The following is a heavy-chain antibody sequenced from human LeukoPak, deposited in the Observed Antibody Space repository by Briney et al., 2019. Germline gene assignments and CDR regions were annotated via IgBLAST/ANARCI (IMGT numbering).Heavy chain of an antibody. CDR3: ARGRGFLVLLQ. CDR1: GVSITDNW. V-gene: IGHV4-4*02. Sequence: SETLSLTCAVSGVSITDNWWSWVRQPPGKGLEWIGEILHTGPTNFNPSLKSRVTISMDKSKNQVSLRLSSVTAADTAVYYCARGRGFLVLLQWGQGTLVTVSS. D-gene: IGHD3-10*01. CDR2: ILHTGPT. J-gene: IGHJ4*02.